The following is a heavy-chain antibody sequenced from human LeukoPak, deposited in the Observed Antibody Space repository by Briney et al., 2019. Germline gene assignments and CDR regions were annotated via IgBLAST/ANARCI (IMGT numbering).Heavy chain of an antibody. Sequence: GGSLRLSCAASGFTFSTSWMHWDRQVQGKGLVWVSRINSDGRSTDYADSVKGRFTISRDNTKKTLYLQMNSLRDEDTAVYYCAHTVWSGNYFDYCGQGSLVSVSS. J-gene: IGHJ4*02. CDR2: INSDGRST. CDR1: GFTFSTSW. D-gene: IGHD3-3*01. CDR3: AHTVWSGNYFDY. V-gene: IGHV3-74*01.